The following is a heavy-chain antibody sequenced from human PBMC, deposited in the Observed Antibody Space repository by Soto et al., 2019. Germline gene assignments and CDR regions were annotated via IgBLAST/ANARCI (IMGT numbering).Heavy chain of an antibody. CDR2: IYHSGST. CDR3: ARAPTIFGVVITEYYFDY. D-gene: IGHD3-3*01. J-gene: IGHJ4*02. V-gene: IGHV4-34*09. CDR1: GGSFSGYY. Sequence: SETLSLTCAVYGGSFSGYYWSWIRQPPGKGLEWIGEIYHSGSTNYNPSLKSRVTISVDTSKNQFSLKLSSVTAADTAVYYCARAPTIFGVVITEYYFDYWGQGTLVTVSS.